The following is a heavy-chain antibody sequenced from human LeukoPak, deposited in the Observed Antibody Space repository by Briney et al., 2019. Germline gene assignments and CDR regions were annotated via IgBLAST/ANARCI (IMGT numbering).Heavy chain of an antibody. CDR2: SYYSGST. D-gene: IGHD6-13*01. J-gene: IGHJ5*02. CDR3: ARGESSSEEGWFDP. CDR1: GGSISNSNYC. Sequence: SETLSLTCTVSGGSISNSNYCWGWIRQPPGKGLEWIGSSYYSGSTYYNPSLKSRVTISVDTSKNQFSLKLSSVTAADTAVYYCARGESSSEEGWFDPWGQGTLVTVSS. V-gene: IGHV4-39*07.